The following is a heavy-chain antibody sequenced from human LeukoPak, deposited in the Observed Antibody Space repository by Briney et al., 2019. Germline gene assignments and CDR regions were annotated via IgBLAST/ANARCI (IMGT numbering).Heavy chain of an antibody. CDR1: GFTFSSDA. Sequence: PGGSLRLSCAASGFTFSSDAMHWFRQAPAKGLEYVSAISSNGGSTYYANSVKGRFTISRDNSKNTLYLQMGSLRAEDMAVYYCARGYCSSTSCSYYMDVWGKGTTVTVSS. CDR2: ISSNGGST. D-gene: IGHD2-2*01. J-gene: IGHJ6*03. V-gene: IGHV3-64*01. CDR3: ARGYCSSTSCSYYMDV.